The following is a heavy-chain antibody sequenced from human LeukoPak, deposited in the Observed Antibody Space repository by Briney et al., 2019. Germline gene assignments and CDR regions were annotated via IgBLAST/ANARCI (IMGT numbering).Heavy chain of an antibody. CDR3: ARSITMVQGVIGDAFDI. CDR2: ISGSGGST. D-gene: IGHD3-10*01. CDR1: GFTFSSYA. V-gene: IGHV3-23*01. J-gene: IGHJ3*02. Sequence: GGSLGLSCAASGFTFSSYAMSWVRQAPGKGLEWVSAISGSGGSTYYADSVKGRFTISRDNSKNTLYLQMNSLRAEDTAVYYCARSITMVQGVIGDAFDIWGQGTMVTVSS.